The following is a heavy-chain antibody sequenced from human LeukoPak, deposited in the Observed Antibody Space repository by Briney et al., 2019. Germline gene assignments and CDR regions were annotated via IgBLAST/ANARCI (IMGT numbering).Heavy chain of an antibody. V-gene: IGHV1-18*04. Sequence: GASVKVSCKASGYIFTSYGISWVRQAPGQGLEWMGWISAYNGNTNYAQKLQGRVTMTTDTSTSTAYMELRSLRSDDTAVYYCARDKSYYDILTGYYYYYGMDVWGKGTTVTVSS. CDR2: ISAYNGNT. CDR1: GYIFTSYG. CDR3: ARDKSYYDILTGYYYYYGMDV. D-gene: IGHD3-9*01. J-gene: IGHJ6*04.